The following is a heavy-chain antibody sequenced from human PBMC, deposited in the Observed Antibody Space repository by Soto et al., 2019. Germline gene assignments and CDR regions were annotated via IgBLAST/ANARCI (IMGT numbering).Heavy chain of an antibody. CDR2: IYNTGTT. CDR1: GVSMSSGDDY. CDR3: ARVIATMAAPDTFDV. Sequence: QVQLQESGPGLLKPSQTLSLTCTVSGVSMSSGDDYWSWVRQPPGEGLEWIGYIYNTGTTTTNPSLKSRFTRSVDTSNNQFSLKVKSVTAADAAVYYCARVIATMAAPDTFDVWGQGTVVTVSS. V-gene: IGHV4-30-4*01. J-gene: IGHJ3*01. D-gene: IGHD6-6*01.